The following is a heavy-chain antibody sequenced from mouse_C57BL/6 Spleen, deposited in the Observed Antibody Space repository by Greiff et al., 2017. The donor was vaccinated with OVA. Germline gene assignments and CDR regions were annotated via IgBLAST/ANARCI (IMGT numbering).Heavy chain of an antibody. D-gene: IGHD2-3*01. V-gene: IGHV1-50*01. CDR1: GYTFTSYW. J-gene: IGHJ4*01. CDR2: IDPSDSYT. CDR3: ARRDGYYYYAMDY. Sequence: VQLQQPGAELVKPGASVKLSCKASGYTFTSYWMQWVKQRPGQGLEWIGEIDPSDSYTNYNQKFKGKATLTVDTSSSTAYMQLSSLTSEDSAVYYCARRDGYYYYAMDYWGQGTSVTVSS.